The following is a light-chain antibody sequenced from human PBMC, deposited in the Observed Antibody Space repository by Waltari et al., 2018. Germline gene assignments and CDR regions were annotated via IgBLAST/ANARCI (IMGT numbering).Light chain of an antibody. CDR3: QAGDSSTDVV. CDR2: QDS. CDR1: KLGDKY. V-gene: IGLV3-1*01. Sequence: SYELTQPPSLSVSPGQTASITCSGDKLGDKYACWYQQKPGKSPVLVIYQDSKRTSGIPERFAGSNSGNTATLTISGTQAMDEADYYCQAGDSSTDVVCGGGTKLTVL. J-gene: IGLJ2*01.